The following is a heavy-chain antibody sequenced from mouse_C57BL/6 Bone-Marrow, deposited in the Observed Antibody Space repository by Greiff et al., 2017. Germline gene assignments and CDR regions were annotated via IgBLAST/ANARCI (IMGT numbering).Heavy chain of an antibody. CDR2: IISGGSYT. CDR3: ARLGYYGSSYFDY. Sequence: EVQVVESGGDLVKPGGSLKLSCAASGFTFSSYGMSWVRQTPDKRLEWVATIISGGSYTYYPDSVKGRFTSPRDNAKNTLYLQMSILKSEDTAMYYCARLGYYGSSYFDYWGQGTTLTVSS. D-gene: IGHD1-1*01. V-gene: IGHV5-6*01. J-gene: IGHJ2*01. CDR1: GFTFSSYG.